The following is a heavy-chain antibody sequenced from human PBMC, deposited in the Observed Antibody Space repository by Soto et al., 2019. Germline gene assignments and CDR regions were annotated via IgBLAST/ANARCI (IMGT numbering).Heavy chain of an antibody. V-gene: IGHV4-59*01. CDR2: IYYSGST. CDR1: GGSISSYY. Sequence: PSETLSLTCTVSGGSISSYYWSWIRQPPGKGLEWIGYIYYSGSTNYNPSLKSRVTISVDTSKNQFSLKLSSVTAADTAVYYCARVGQITILASWFDPWGQVTRVTVSS. J-gene: IGHJ5*02. CDR3: ARVGQITILASWFDP. D-gene: IGHD3-3*01.